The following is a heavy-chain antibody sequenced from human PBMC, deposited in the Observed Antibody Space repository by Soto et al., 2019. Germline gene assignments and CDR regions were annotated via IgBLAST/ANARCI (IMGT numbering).Heavy chain of an antibody. D-gene: IGHD2-15*01. J-gene: IGHJ3*02. V-gene: IGHV1-58*01. CDR2: IVVGSGNT. CDR1: VLTFGDSA. CDR3: AADVLKYGNGGYFFDGFDT. Sequence: RASVXVSCRSSVLTFGDSALHGGRQRRGRRLEWIGWIVVGSGNTNYAQDFQGRVTIKREMSTDTVYMELSSLSSEDSAVFFCAADVLKYGNGGYFFDGFDTWGQGTKVTVSS.